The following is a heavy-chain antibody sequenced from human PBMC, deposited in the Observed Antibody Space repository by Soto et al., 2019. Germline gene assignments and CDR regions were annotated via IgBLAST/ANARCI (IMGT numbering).Heavy chain of an antibody. Sequence: SVKVSCKASGDTFKNCVISWVRRAPGQGLEWMGGIIPLFGTTDFAQRFQGRLTITTDESTTTAYMELSRLRSEDTATYYCAAELGFGKLSVVWGQGTTVTVSS. CDR1: GDTFKNCV. V-gene: IGHV1-69*05. CDR2: IIPLFGTT. J-gene: IGHJ6*02. CDR3: AAELGFGKLSVV. D-gene: IGHD3-10*01.